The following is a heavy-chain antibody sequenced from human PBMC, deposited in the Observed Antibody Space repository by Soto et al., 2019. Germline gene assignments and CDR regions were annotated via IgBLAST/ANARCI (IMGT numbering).Heavy chain of an antibody. CDR2: IYYSGST. Sequence: PSETLSLTCTVSSGSVSSGSYYWSWIRQPPGKGLEWIGYIYYSGSTNYNPSLKSRVTISVDTSKNQFSLKLSSVTAADTAVYYCARLIVGATHFDYWGQGTLVTVSS. D-gene: IGHD1-26*01. V-gene: IGHV4-61*01. CDR3: ARLIVGATHFDY. CDR1: SGSVSSGSYY. J-gene: IGHJ4*02.